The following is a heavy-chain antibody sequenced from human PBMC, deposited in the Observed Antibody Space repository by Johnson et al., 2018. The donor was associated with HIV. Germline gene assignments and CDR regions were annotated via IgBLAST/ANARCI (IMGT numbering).Heavy chain of an antibody. CDR3: ARCGRLLWSGPGAFDI. Sequence: QVQLVESGGGVVQPGRSLRLSCAASGFTFSSYAMHWVRQAPGKGLEWVAVISYDGSNKYYADSVKGRFTFSRDNSNNTLYLQMNSLRPEDTAVYFCARCGRLLWSGPGAFDIWGQGTMVIVSS. V-gene: IGHV3-30-3*01. CDR2: ISYDGSNK. CDR1: GFTFSSYA. J-gene: IGHJ3*02. D-gene: IGHD3-10*01.